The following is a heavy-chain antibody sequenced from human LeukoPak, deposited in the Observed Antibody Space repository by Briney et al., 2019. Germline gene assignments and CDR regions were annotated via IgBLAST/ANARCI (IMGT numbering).Heavy chain of an antibody. Sequence: GGSLRLSCAASGFTFSSYWMSWVRQAPGKGLEWVANIKQDGSEKYYVDSVKGRFTISRDNAKNSLYLQMNSLRAEDTAVYYCARSRAYSGSYYVDYWGQGTLVTVSS. CDR3: ARSRAYSGSYYVDY. D-gene: IGHD1-26*01. CDR1: GFTFSSYW. CDR2: IKQDGSEK. J-gene: IGHJ4*02. V-gene: IGHV3-7*01.